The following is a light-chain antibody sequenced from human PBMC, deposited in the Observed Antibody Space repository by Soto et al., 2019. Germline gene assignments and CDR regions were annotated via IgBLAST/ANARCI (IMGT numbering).Light chain of an antibody. CDR1: QSIGIN. Sequence: EIVMTQSPATLSVSIGESATLSCRASQSIGINVAWYQQRPGQAPRLLISGASTRASGIPARFSGSGSGTEFTLPISSLQSEDFAIYYCQQYNNWPPYIFGQGTKVDIK. CDR2: GAS. J-gene: IGKJ2*01. CDR3: QQYNNWPPYI. V-gene: IGKV3-15*01.